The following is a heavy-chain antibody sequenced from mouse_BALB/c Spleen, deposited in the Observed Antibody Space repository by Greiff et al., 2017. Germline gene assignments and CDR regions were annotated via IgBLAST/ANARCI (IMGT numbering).Heavy chain of an antibody. Sequence: VQLVESGPGLVQPSQSLSITCTVSGFSLTSYGVHWVRQSPGKGLEWLGVIWSGGSTDYNAAFISRLSISKDNSKSQVFFKMNSLQANDTAIYYCARNGDYGNYVGYFDVWGAGTTVTVSS. CDR1: GFSLTSYG. CDR3: ARNGDYGNYVGYFDV. J-gene: IGHJ1*01. D-gene: IGHD2-1*01. V-gene: IGHV2-2*02. CDR2: IWSGGST.